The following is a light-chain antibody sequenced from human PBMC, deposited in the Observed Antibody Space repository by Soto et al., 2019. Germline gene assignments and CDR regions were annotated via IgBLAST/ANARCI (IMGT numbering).Light chain of an antibody. J-gene: IGLJ3*02. CDR1: SGHSSYA. CDR2: LNSDGSH. Sequence: QPVLTQSPSASASLGASVKLTCTHSSGHSSYAIAWHQQQPEKGPRYLMKLNSDGSHSKGDGIPDRFSGSSSGAERYLTISSLQSEDEADYYCQTWGTGMVFGGGTKLTVL. CDR3: QTWGTGMV. V-gene: IGLV4-69*01.